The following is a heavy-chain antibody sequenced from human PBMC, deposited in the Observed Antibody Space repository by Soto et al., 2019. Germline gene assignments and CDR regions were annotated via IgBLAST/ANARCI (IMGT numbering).Heavy chain of an antibody. CDR2: IIPISGTA. J-gene: IGHJ6*02. CDR3: ARSQGSSTSLDIYYYYYYGMDV. D-gene: IGHD2-2*01. CDR1: GGTFSSYA. Sequence: SVKVSCKASGGTFSSYAISWVRQAPGQGLEWMGGIIPISGTANYAQKFQGRVTITADESTSTAYMELSSLRSEDTAVYYCARSQGSSTSLDIYYYYYYGMDVWGQGTTVTVSS. V-gene: IGHV1-69*13.